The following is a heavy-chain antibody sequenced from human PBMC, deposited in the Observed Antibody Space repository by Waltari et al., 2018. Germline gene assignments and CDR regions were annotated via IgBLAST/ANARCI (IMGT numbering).Heavy chain of an antibody. V-gene: IGHV4-59*11. Sequence: VQLQESGPGLVKPSETLSLKCTVSGDSIRNHSCSWIRQPPGRGLEFVGYVFGSVSTKYSPALDSRVAITGDMSHKQLSLDVRTVTTADTAVYYCARNTDSSRDFDHWGQGTRGSVSS. D-gene: IGHD2-2*01. CDR2: VFGSVST. J-gene: IGHJ4*02. CDR1: GDSIRNHS. CDR3: ARNTDSSRDFDH.